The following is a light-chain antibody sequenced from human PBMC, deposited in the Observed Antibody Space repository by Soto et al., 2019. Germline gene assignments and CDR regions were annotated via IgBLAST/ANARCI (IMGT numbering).Light chain of an antibody. V-gene: IGLV1-40*01. CDR1: SSNIGAGYE. J-gene: IGLJ1*01. CDR3: QYYDSSLSGYV. CDR2: ENN. Sequence: QSVLTQPPSVSAAPGQRVTISCTGSSSNIGAGYEAHWYQQVPGTAPKLLIYENNNRPSGVPDRFSGSKSDTSASLAIPGLQAEYEAEYYCQYYDSSLSGYVFGTGTKLTVL.